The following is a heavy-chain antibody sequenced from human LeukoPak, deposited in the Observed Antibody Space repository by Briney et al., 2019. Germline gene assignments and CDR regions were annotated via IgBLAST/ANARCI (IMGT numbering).Heavy chain of an antibody. J-gene: IGHJ5*02. V-gene: IGHV1-2*02. CDR2: IDPNSGGT. Sequence: ASVKVSCKASGYTFAGYYMHWVRQAPGQGLEWMGWIDPNSGGTNYAQKCQGRVTMTRDTSISTAYMELSRLRSDDTAVYYCARRARSSTSRFDPWGQGTLVTVSS. CDR3: ARRARSSTSRFDP. CDR1: GYTFAGYY. D-gene: IGHD2-2*01.